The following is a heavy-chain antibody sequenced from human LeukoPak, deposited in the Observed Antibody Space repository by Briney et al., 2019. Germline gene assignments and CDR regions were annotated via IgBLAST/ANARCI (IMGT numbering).Heavy chain of an antibody. CDR1: GFTFDDYA. Sequence: GGSLRLSCAASGFTFDDYAMHWVRQAPGKGLEWVSGISWNSGSIGYADSVKGRFTISRDNAKNSLYLQMNSLRAEDTALYYCAKDMGYAMVDAFDIWGQGTMVTVSS. CDR2: ISWNSGSI. CDR3: AKDMGYAMVDAFDI. V-gene: IGHV3-9*01. D-gene: IGHD5-12*01. J-gene: IGHJ3*02.